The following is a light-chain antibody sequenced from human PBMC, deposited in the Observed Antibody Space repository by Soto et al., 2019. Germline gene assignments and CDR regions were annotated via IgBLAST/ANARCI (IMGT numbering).Light chain of an antibody. CDR1: QGISNY. Sequence: DIQMTQSPSFPSAPVGDRVTITCRASQGISNYLAWYQQRPGKAPKLLIYAASTLQTGVPSRFSGSGSGTEFTLTISSLQPEDFATYHCQQLTSYPRSTFGQGTRLEIK. J-gene: IGKJ5*01. V-gene: IGKV1-9*01. CDR2: AAS. CDR3: QQLTSYPRST.